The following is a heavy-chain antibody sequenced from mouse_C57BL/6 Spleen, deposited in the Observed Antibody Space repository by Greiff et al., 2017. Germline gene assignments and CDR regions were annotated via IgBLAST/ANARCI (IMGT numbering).Heavy chain of an antibody. CDR2: IYPGSGST. CDR1: GYTFTSYW. Sequence: QVQLQQPGAELVKPGASVKMSCKASGYTFTSYWITWVKQRPGQGLEWIGDIYPGSGSTNYNEKFKSKATLTVDKSSSTAYMQLSSLASEDSAVYYCARRDSSGFPFAYWGQGTLVTVSA. V-gene: IGHV1-55*01. D-gene: IGHD3-2*02. CDR3: ARRDSSGFPFAY. J-gene: IGHJ3*01.